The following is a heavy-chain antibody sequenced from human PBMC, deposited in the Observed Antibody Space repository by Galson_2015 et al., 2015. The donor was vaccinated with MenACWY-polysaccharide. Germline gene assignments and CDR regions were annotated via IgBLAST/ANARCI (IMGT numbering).Heavy chain of an antibody. V-gene: IGHV3-15*01. CDR1: GLTFTDAW. CDR3: TTGEMYCSGSWCFNGGH. Sequence: SLRLSCAGSGLTFTDAWVTWVRQAPGKGLEWVGRITSRTERAATEYAAPVKGRFTISRDDSKKTLSLQMNSLDTEDTAVYYCTTGEMYCSGSWCFNGGHWGQGSLVTVSS. J-gene: IGHJ4*02. D-gene: IGHD2-15*01. CDR2: ITSRTERAAT.